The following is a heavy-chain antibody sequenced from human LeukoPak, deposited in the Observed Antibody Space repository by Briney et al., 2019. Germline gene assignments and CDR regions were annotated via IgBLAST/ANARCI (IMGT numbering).Heavy chain of an antibody. CDR3: AKGGHYSFFDY. V-gene: IGHV3-23*01. CDR2: ISGDGTEI. CDR1: GLTFRNYA. J-gene: IGHJ4*02. D-gene: IGHD2-15*01. Sequence: GGSLRLSCAASGLTFRNYAMTWVREAPGKRLEWVSTISGDGTEIFFADSVKGRFTISRDNSKSTVSLQMNSLRVEDMAVYYCAKGGHYSFFDYWGQGTLVSVSS.